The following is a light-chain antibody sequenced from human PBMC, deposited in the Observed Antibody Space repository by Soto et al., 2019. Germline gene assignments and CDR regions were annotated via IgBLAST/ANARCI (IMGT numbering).Light chain of an antibody. J-gene: IGLJ3*02. CDR2: EVS. CDR1: SSDIGAYND. Sequence: QSVLTQPPSASGSPGQSVTISCTGTSSDIGAYNDVSWYQQHPGKAPKLMIHEVSKQPSGVPDRFSGSKSGNTASLTVSGLQAEDESDYYCSSYAGSNDRWVFGGGTQLTVL. CDR3: SSYAGSNDRWV. V-gene: IGLV2-8*01.